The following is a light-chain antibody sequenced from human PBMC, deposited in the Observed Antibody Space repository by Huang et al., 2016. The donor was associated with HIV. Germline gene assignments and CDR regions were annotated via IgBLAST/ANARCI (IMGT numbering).Light chain of an antibody. CDR1: QTMSSH. Sequence: DIHMTQSPSSLSASVGDRVTITCRASQTMSSHLNWYQQKPGQAPKLLINAASALQSGVPSSFSAFGSGTDFTLTISSLQPEDFATYYCQQSYITPYTFGQGTKLDIK. V-gene: IGKV1-39*01. CDR3: QQSYITPYT. CDR2: AAS. J-gene: IGKJ2*01.